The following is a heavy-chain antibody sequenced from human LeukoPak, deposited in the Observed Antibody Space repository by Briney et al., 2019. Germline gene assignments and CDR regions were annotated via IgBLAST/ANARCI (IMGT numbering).Heavy chain of an antibody. J-gene: IGHJ4*02. CDR2: IYYSGST. CDR3: VRYSSRGLYNFAY. CDR1: GGSISSYY. D-gene: IGHD2-2*02. V-gene: IGHV4-59*01. Sequence: SETLSLTCTVSGGSISSYYWSWIRQPPGKGLEWIGYIYYSGSTNYNPSLKSRVTMSIDTPKNQFSLKLSFVTAADTAVYYCVRYSSRGLYNFAYWGQGTLVTVSS.